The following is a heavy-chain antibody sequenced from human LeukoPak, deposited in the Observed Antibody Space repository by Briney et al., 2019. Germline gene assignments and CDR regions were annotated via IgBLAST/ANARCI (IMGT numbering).Heavy chain of an antibody. CDR3: TRLVGDSSGYYGDY. CDR2: IRSKANSYAT. J-gene: IGHJ4*02. D-gene: IGHD3-22*01. CDR1: GFTFSGSA. V-gene: IGHV3-73*01. Sequence: GGSLRLSCAASGFTFSGSAMHWVRQASGKGLEWVGRIRSKANSYATAYAASVKGRFTISRHDSKNTAYLQMNSLKTEDTAVYYCTRLVGDSSGYYGDYWGQGTLVTVSS.